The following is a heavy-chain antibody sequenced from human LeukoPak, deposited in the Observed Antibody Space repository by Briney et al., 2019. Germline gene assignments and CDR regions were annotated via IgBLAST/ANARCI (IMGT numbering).Heavy chain of an antibody. CDR2: ISGNSGTT. D-gene: IGHD6-19*01. Sequence: GGSLRLSCAASGFTFSSNYMSWVRQAPGKGLEWVSGISGNSGTTYYADSVKGRFTISRDNSKNTLYLQMNSLRAEDTAVYYCARGLSGYSSSLGYWGQGTLVTVSS. V-gene: IGHV3-23*01. CDR3: ARGLSGYSSSLGY. J-gene: IGHJ4*02. CDR1: GFTFSSNY.